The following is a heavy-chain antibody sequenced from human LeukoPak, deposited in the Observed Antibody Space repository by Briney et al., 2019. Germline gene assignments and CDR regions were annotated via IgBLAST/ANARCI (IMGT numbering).Heavy chain of an antibody. V-gene: IGHV1-69*13. D-gene: IGHD5-24*01. CDR2: IIPIFGTA. J-gene: IGHJ4*02. CDR3: ARDMEMATITGFDY. Sequence: ASVKVSCKASGYTFTSYYMHWVRQAPGQGLEWMGGIIPIFGTANYAQKFQGRVTITADESTSTAYMELSSLRSEDTAVYYCARDMEMATITGFDYWGQGTLVTVSS. CDR1: GYTFTSYY.